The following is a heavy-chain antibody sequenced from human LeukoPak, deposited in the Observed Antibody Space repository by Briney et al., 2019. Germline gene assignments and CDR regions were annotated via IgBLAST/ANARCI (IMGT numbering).Heavy chain of an antibody. CDR3: ARDRDSGYDWDYYYYMDV. D-gene: IGHD5-12*01. V-gene: IGHV4-4*07. J-gene: IGHJ6*03. CDR1: GGSITSYY. CDR2: IYTIGST. Sequence: PSETLSLTCTVAGGSITSYYWSWIRQPAGKGLEWIGRIYTIGSTNYNPSLKSRVTMSVDTSKNQFSLKLSSVTAADTAVYYCARDRDSGYDWDYYYYMDVWGKGTTVTVSS.